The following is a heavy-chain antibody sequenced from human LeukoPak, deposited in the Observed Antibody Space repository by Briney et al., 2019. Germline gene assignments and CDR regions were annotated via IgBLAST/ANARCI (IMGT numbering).Heavy chain of an antibody. CDR1: GGTFSSYA. CDR2: IIPIFGTA. CDR3: AREDTAMVKDDYYYYYMDV. D-gene: IGHD5-18*01. Sequence: SVKVSCKASGGTFSSYAISWVRQAPGQGLEWMGGIIPIFGTANYAQKFQGRVTITADESTSTAYMELSSLRSEDTAVYYCAREDTAMVKDDYYYYYMDVWGKGTTVTVSS. J-gene: IGHJ6*03. V-gene: IGHV1-69*13.